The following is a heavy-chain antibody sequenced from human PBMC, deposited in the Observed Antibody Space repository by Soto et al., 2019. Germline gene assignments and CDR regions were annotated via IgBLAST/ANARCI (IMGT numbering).Heavy chain of an antibody. CDR3: AKDHLGGYSFGYYFDY. CDR1: GGTFSSYA. CDR2: IIPIFGTA. Sequence: AVKVSCKASGGTFSSYAISWVRQAPGQGREGMGGIIPIFGTADYAQKFQGRVTITADESTSTAYMELSSLRSEDTAVYYCAKDHLGGYSFGYYFDYWGQGTLVTVSS. V-gene: IGHV1-69*13. J-gene: IGHJ4*02. D-gene: IGHD3-10*01.